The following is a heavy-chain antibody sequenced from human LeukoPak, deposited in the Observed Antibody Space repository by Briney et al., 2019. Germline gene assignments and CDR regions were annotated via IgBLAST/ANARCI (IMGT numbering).Heavy chain of an antibody. D-gene: IGHD6-13*01. CDR3: ARDRTYSSSWYDVSDAIDI. Sequence: GASVKVSCKASGGTFSSYAISWVRQAPGQGLEWMGGIIPIFGTANYAQKFQGRVTITADKSTSTAYMELSSLRSEDTAVYYCARDRTYSSSWYDVSDAIDIWGQGTMVTVSS. V-gene: IGHV1-69*06. CDR1: GGTFSSYA. J-gene: IGHJ3*02. CDR2: IIPIFGTA.